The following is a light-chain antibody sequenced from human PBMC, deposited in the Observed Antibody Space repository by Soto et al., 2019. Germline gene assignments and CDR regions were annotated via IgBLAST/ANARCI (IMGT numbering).Light chain of an antibody. V-gene: IGKV3-15*01. Sequence: EILMTQSPATLSVSPGERAALSCRASQSVSSNFAWYQQKPGQAPRLLIYGASTRATGIPARFSGSGSGTEFTLTISSLQSEDYAVYYCHQYNNWPYTFGQGTKLEIK. CDR1: QSVSSN. J-gene: IGKJ2*01. CDR3: HQYNNWPYT. CDR2: GAS.